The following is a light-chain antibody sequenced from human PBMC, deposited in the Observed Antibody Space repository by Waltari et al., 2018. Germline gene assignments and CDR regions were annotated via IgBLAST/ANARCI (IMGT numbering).Light chain of an antibody. Sequence: DIVFTQSPGTLSWSAGERATPSCRASQSVSSSYLAWYQQKPGQAPRLLIYGASSRATGIPDRFSGSGSGTDFTLTISRLEPEDFAVYYCQQYGFSTWSFGQGTKVEIK. CDR2: GAS. CDR1: QSVSSSY. V-gene: IGKV3-20*01. J-gene: IGKJ1*01. CDR3: QQYGFSTWS.